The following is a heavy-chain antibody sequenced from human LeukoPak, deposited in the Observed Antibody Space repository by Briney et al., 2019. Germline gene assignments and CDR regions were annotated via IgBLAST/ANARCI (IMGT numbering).Heavy chain of an antibody. CDR2: ISGSGGST. CDR1: GFTFSSYA. J-gene: IGHJ2*01. CDR3: AKNAGPIDGYNKPDTYWYFDL. D-gene: IGHD5-24*01. Sequence: PGGSLRLSCAASGFTFSSYAMSWVRQAPGKGLEWVSAISGSGGSTYYADSVKGRFTISRDNSKNTLYLQMNSLRAEDTAVYYCAKNAGPIDGYNKPDTYWYFDLWGRGTLVTVSS. V-gene: IGHV3-23*01.